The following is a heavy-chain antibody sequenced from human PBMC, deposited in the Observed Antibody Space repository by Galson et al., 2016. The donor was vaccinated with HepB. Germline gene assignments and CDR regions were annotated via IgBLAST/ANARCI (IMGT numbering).Heavy chain of an antibody. CDR3: ARNYFDSSGLGYDDAFDI. CDR2: IFYSGST. Sequence: SETLSLTCTVSGDSISGYYWNWIRQPPGKGLEWIGYIFYSGSTKYNPSLKSRVTISLDTSKNQSSLKLSSVNAADTAVYYCARNYFDSSGLGYDDAFDIWGQGTMVTVSS. D-gene: IGHD3-22*01. J-gene: IGHJ3*02. V-gene: IGHV4-59*01. CDR1: GDSISGYY.